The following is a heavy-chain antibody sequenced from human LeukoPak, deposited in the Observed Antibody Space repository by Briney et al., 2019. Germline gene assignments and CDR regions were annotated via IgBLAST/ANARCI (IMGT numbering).Heavy chain of an antibody. CDR2: ISSSSSYI. J-gene: IGHJ4*02. CDR1: GFTFSSYS. CDR3: ARGSSWYYFDY. D-gene: IGHD6-13*01. V-gene: IGHV3-21*01. Sequence: GGSLRLSCAASGFTFSSYSMNWVRQAPGKGLEWVSSISSSSSYIYYADSVKGRFTISRDNAKNSLYLQMNSLRVEDTAVYYCARGSSWYYFDYWGQGTLVTVSS.